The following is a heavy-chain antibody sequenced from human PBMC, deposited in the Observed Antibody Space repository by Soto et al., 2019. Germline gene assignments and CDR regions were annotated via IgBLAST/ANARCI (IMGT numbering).Heavy chain of an antibody. CDR3: AKDVSSTSHYMDV. J-gene: IGHJ6*03. D-gene: IGHD2-2*01. Sequence: GGSLRLSCAASGFTFSSYGMHWVRQAPGKGLEWVAVISYDGSNKYYADSVKGRFTISRDNSKNTLYLQMNSLRAEDTAVYYCAKDVSSTSHYMDVWGKGTTVTVSS. CDR2: ISYDGSNK. V-gene: IGHV3-30*18. CDR1: GFTFSSYG.